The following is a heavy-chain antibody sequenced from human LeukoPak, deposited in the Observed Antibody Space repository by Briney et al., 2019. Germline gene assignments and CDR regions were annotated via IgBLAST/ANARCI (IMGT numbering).Heavy chain of an antibody. CDR3: ARHYSSGWYEGWYY. CDR2: IYYSGST. D-gene: IGHD6-19*01. CDR1: GGSISSYY. Sequence: PSEILSLTCSVSGGSISSYYWSWIRQPPGKGLEWIGYIYYSGSTNYNPSLKSRVTISVDTSKNQFSLKLSSVTAADTAVYYCARHYSSGWYEGWYYWGQGILVTVSS. J-gene: IGHJ4*02. V-gene: IGHV4-59*01.